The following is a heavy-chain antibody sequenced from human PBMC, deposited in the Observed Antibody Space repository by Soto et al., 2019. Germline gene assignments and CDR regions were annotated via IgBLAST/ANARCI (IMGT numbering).Heavy chain of an antibody. CDR2: IQSGGPA. CDR3: VVYVFPCDGGGSYAVGLDV. V-gene: IGHV3-66*01. J-gene: IGHJ6*04. Sequence: GGSLRLSCAASGFTVSSKYMSWVRQAPGKGLEWVSLIQSGGPAYYADSVKGRFTISRDTSENTVHLQMDSLRAEDTAGYYCVVYVFPCDGGGSYAVGLDVWGKGTTVTVSS. D-gene: IGHD2-15*01. CDR1: GFTVSSKY.